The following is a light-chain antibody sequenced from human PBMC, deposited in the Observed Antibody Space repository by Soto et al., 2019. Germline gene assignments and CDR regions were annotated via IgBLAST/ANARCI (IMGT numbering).Light chain of an antibody. CDR3: HQYDVHSIT. Sequence: DIQMTQSPSTLSASVGDRVTITCRASQAISTWLAWYQQRPGKAPKLLIYHASSLESGVPSRFSGSGSGTEFTLNIISLQPGDSGTCYCHQYDVHSITFGQGKRLEIK. J-gene: IGKJ5*01. CDR1: QAISTW. V-gene: IGKV1-5*01. CDR2: HAS.